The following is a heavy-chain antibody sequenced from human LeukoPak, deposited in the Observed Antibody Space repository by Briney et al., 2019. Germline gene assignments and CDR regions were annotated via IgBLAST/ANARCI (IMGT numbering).Heavy chain of an antibody. CDR3: ARDLGSCSSNRCQTNWFHP. J-gene: IGHJ5*02. CDR2: INSDGSTT. D-gene: IGHD2-2*01. Sequence: PGGSLRLSCAASGFTLSTYWMHWVRHAPGKGLVWVSRINSDGSTTTYADSVKGRFTISRDNAKNTLYLQMNSLRAEDTAVYYCARDLGSCSSNRCQTNWFHPWGQGTLVTVSS. V-gene: IGHV3-74*01. CDR1: GFTLSTYW.